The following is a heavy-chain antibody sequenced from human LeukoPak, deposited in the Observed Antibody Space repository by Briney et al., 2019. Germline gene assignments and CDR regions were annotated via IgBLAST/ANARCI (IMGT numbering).Heavy chain of an antibody. CDR3: AREVGAPYFDY. J-gene: IGHJ4*02. Sequence: ASVKVSCKATGGTFSSYAISWVRQAPGQGLEWMGGIIPIFGTANYAQKFQGRVTITADESTSTAYMELSSLRSEDTAVYYCAREVGAPYFDYWGQGTLVTVSS. D-gene: IGHD1-26*01. CDR1: GGTFSSYA. V-gene: IGHV1-69*13. CDR2: IIPIFGTA.